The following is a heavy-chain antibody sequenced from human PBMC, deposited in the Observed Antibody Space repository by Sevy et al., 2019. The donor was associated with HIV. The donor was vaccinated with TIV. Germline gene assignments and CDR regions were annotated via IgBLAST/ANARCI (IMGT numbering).Heavy chain of an antibody. D-gene: IGHD2-21*02. Sequence: ASVKVSCKASGGTISNYGFSWVRQAPGQGLEWVGGITPFFGTINYAQKFQDRVTITADESAGTVYLELSRLRSEDTAVYYCAGGNAVTGPGEYFDFWGRGTLVTVSS. CDR1: GGTISNYG. V-gene: IGHV1-69*13. CDR3: AGGNAVTGPGEYFDF. J-gene: IGHJ4*02. CDR2: ITPFFGTI.